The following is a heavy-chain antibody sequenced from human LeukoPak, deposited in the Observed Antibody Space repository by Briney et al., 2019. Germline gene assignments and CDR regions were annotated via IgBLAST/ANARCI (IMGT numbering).Heavy chain of an antibody. CDR3: ARSLTYCSSTSCYRYYYYYMDV. Sequence: PGGSRRLSCAASGFTFSSYWMHWVRQAPGKGLVWVSRINSDGSSTSYADSVKGRFTISRDNAKNTLYLQMNSLRAEDTAVYYCARSLTYCSSTSCYRYYYYYMDVWGKGTTVTVSS. V-gene: IGHV3-74*01. CDR2: INSDGSST. J-gene: IGHJ6*03. CDR1: GFTFSSYW. D-gene: IGHD2-2*01.